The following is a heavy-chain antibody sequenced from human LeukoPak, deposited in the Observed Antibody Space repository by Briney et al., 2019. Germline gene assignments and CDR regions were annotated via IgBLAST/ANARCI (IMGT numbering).Heavy chain of an antibody. V-gene: IGHV3-9*01. CDR1: GFTFDDYA. J-gene: IGHJ4*02. D-gene: IGHD6-19*01. CDR2: ISWNSGSI. Sequence: GGSLRLSCGASGFTFDDYAMHWVRQAPGKGLEWVSGISWNSGSIGYADSVKGRFTISRDNAKNSLYLQMNSLRAEDTALYYCAKDRGSGWLDYWGQGTLVTVSS. CDR3: AKDRGSGWLDY.